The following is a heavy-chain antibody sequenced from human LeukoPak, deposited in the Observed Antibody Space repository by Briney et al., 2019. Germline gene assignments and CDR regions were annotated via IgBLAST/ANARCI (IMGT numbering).Heavy chain of an antibody. J-gene: IGHJ4*02. CDR2: THYRGGI. CDR3: GRNLGSGSDH. Sequence: SKTLSLTCSVSGASVSSDYWNWIRQSPGRGLEWIGYTHYRGGINYNPSLKSRLTMSVDASSNQVSLKLSSVTAADAAVYYCGRNLGSGSDHWGQGTLVTVSS. CDR1: GASVSSDY. V-gene: IGHV4-59*02. D-gene: IGHD3-10*01.